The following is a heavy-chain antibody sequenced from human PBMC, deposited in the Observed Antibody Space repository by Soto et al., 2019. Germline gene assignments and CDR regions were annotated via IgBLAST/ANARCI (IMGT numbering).Heavy chain of an antibody. CDR2: ISGSGGST. Sequence: GGSLRLFCAASGFTFSSYAMSWVRQAPGKGLEWVSAISGSGGSTYYADSVKGRFTISRDNSKNTLYLQMNSLRAEDTAVYYCAKDQDWNDGRDYYYGMDVWGQGTTVTVSS. CDR3: AKDQDWNDGRDYYYGMDV. V-gene: IGHV3-23*01. J-gene: IGHJ6*02. D-gene: IGHD1-1*01. CDR1: GFTFSSYA.